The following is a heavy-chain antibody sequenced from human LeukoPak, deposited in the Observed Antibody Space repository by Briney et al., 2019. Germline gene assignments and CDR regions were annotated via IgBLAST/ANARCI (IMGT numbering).Heavy chain of an antibody. CDR1: GFTFSNYE. V-gene: IGHV3-48*03. D-gene: IGHD4-11*01. CDR2: ISNFGDII. CDR3: AKDATAVIGTVYMDV. J-gene: IGHJ6*03. Sequence: GGSLRLSCAASGFTFSNYEMNWVRQAPGKGLEWISHISNFGDIIHYADSVEGRFTISRDNAKNSLYLQMNSLRAEDTAVYYCAKDATAVIGTVYMDVWGKGTTVTVSS.